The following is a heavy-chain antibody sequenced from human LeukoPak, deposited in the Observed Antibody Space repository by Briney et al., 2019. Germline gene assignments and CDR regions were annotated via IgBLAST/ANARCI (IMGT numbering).Heavy chain of an antibody. J-gene: IGHJ6*03. CDR2: INHSGST. CDR3: ARVVPAAYYYYCMDV. V-gene: IGHV4-34*01. CDR1: GGSFSGYY. D-gene: IGHD2-2*01. Sequence: SETLSLTCAVYGGSFSGYYWSWIRQPPGKGLEWIGEINHSGSTNYNPSLKSRVTISVDTSKNQFSLKLSSVTAADTAVYYCARVVPAAYYYYCMDVWGKGTTVTVSS.